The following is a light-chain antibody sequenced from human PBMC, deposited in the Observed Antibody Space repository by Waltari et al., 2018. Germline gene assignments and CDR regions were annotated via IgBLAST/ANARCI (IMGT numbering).Light chain of an antibody. Sequence: EIVLTHSQAILSFSPGETATLSCRASQSVGTYLAWYQQRPGQSPRLLIYDASHRATGIPARFSGSGSETDFTLTISSLQPEDFAVYYCQQRRNWPLTFGGGTRVQI. CDR3: QQRRNWPLT. CDR2: DAS. J-gene: IGKJ4*01. CDR1: QSVGTY. V-gene: IGKV3-11*01.